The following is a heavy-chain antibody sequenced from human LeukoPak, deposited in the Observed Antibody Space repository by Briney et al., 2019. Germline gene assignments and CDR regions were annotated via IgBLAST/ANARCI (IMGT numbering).Heavy chain of an antibody. Sequence: SETLSLTCTVSGGSVNSYYWSWIRQPPGKGLEWIGYIYYSGSTNYNPSLKSRVTISVDTSKNQFSLKLSSVTAADTAVYYCARADLLDIWGQGTTVTVSS. D-gene: IGHD1-1*01. J-gene: IGHJ6*02. V-gene: IGHV4-59*08. CDR3: ARADLLDI. CDR1: GGSVNSYY. CDR2: IYYSGST.